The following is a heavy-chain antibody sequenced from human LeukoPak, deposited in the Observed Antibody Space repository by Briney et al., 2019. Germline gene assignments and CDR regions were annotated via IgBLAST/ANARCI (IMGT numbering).Heavy chain of an antibody. V-gene: IGHV1-69*05. J-gene: IGHJ4*02. D-gene: IGHD3-22*01. Sequence: GSSVKVSCKASGGTFSSYAISWVRQAPGQGLEWMGRIIPIFGTANYAQKFQGRVTITTDESTSTAYMELSSLRSEDTAVYYCARTALRGNYDSSGYYYGNIDYWGQGTLVTVSS. CDR3: ARTALRGNYDSSGYYYGNIDY. CDR2: IIPIFGTA. CDR1: GGTFSSYA.